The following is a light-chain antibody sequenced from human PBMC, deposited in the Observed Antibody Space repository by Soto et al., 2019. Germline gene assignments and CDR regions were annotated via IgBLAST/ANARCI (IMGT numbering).Light chain of an antibody. V-gene: IGKV3-20*01. CDR2: GTS. CDR3: QHYGDSSYS. Sequence: VLTQSPGTLSLSPGERATLSCRASQRVDSTFLAWYKHKAGQAPRLLIYGTSSRATGVPDRFNGGGSGTDFTLTISGLAPEDFAVYYCQHYGDSSYSFGQG. CDR1: QRVDSTF. J-gene: IGKJ2*03.